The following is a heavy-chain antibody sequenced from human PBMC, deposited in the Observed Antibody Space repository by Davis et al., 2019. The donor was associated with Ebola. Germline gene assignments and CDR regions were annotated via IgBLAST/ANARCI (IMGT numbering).Heavy chain of an antibody. Sequence: SETLSLTCTVSGDSLGDNYCCWIRQSPGQGLEWIGYINYNGHSNSNPSLKGRVTISVDTSKNQFSLRLNSVTAADTAVYYCARGWGTFRFDPWGQGTLVTVSS. CDR3: ARGWGTFRFDP. J-gene: IGHJ5*02. CDR1: GDSLGDNY. CDR2: INYNGHS. D-gene: IGHD3-16*01. V-gene: IGHV4-59*12.